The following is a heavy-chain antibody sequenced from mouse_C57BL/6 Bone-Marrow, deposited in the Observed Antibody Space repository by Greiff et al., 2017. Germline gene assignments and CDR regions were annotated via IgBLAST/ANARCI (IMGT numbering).Heavy chain of an antibody. CDR1: GFSLSTFGMG. Sequence: QVTLKESGPGILQPSPTLSLTCSFSGFSLSTFGMGVGWIRQPSGKGLEWLAHSWWDDDKYYTPALKSRLTLSKETSKNQVFLKIANVDTADTATYYCAVNWASWLAYWGQGTLVTVSA. V-gene: IGHV8-8*01. J-gene: IGHJ3*01. CDR3: AVNWASWLAY. CDR2: SWWDDDK. D-gene: IGHD4-1*02.